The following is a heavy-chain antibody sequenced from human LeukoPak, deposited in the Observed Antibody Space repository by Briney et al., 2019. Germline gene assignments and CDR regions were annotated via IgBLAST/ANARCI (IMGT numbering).Heavy chain of an antibody. J-gene: IGHJ6*02. Sequence: GESLKISCKGSGYSFTSYWFGWVRQMPGKGLEWMGIIYPGDSDTRYSPSFQGQVTISADKSISTAYLQWSSLKASDTAMYYCARHRSPYYDYVWGTPFGGMDVWGQGTTVTVSS. CDR1: GYSFTSYW. D-gene: IGHD3-16*01. V-gene: IGHV5-51*01. CDR2: IYPGDSDT. CDR3: ARHRSPYYDYVWGTPFGGMDV.